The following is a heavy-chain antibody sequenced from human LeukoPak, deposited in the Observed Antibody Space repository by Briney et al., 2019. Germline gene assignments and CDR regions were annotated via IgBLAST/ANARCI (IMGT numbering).Heavy chain of an antibody. J-gene: IGHJ4*02. CDR1: GFTFSVYA. CDR2: IISNGGST. CDR3: VKDGLAFCGGDCYSYFDY. Sequence: PGGSLRLSCSASGFTFSVYAIHWVGQAQGKGLEYVSTIISNGGSTYYADSVKGRFTISRDNSKNTVSLQMSSLRAEDTALYYCVKDGLAFCGGDCYSYFDYWGQGTLVTVSS. D-gene: IGHD2-21*02. V-gene: IGHV3-64D*06.